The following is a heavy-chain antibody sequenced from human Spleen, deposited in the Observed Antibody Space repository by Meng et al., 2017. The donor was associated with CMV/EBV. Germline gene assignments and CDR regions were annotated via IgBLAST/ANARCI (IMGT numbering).Heavy chain of an antibody. CDR2: ITSDGSSA. D-gene: IGHD6-19*01. V-gene: IGHV3-43D*04. CDR3: ARWASSGYYYGMDV. J-gene: IGHJ6*02. Sequence: GESLKISCACSGFTLRHYAMLWVRQGPEKGLEWVSLITSDGSSAYYADSVKGRVTVSRDNSKNSLYLQMNSLRAEDTAVYYCARWASSGYYYGMDVWGQGTTVTVSS. CDR1: GFTLRHYA.